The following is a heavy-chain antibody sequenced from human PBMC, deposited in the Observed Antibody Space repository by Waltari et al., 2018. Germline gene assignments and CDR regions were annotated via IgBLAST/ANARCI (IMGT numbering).Heavy chain of an antibody. CDR2: IWYDGSYK. V-gene: IGHV3-33*06. D-gene: IGHD2-8*02. CDR3: AKDGSASRLVRYYLDS. Sequence: PGKGLEWVAVIWYDGSYKFYADSVKGRFSISRDNPKNTLHLQMDSLRAEDSAIYYCAKDGSASRLVRYYLDSWGPGTLVTVSS. J-gene: IGHJ4*02.